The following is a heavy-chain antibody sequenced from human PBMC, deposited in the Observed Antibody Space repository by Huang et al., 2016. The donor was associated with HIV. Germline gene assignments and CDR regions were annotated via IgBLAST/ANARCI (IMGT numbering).Heavy chain of an antibody. CDR1: VYIFTSFA. CDR2: TNPGNTPL. V-gene: IGHV1-3*01. J-gene: IGHJ3*01. Sequence: QGQLVQSGAEMKKPGASVKLSCKASVYIFTSFAIHWLRRAPGQSLPWLGWTNPGNTPLPFSQHFQGRVTTSRDTSTNTVSLEVSNVSPRDTAVYYCARAARGDGYQGAFDVWGQGTAVTVSS. CDR3: ARAARGDGYQGAFDV. D-gene: IGHD2-2*01.